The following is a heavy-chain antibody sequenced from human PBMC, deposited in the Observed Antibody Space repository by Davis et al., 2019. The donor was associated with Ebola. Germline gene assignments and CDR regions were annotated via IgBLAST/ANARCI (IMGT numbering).Heavy chain of an antibody. V-gene: IGHV3-74*01. CDR3: ASGEISYGDYLGGDY. J-gene: IGHJ4*02. Sequence: PGGSLRLSCAASGFTFSSYCMHWVRHAPGKGLVWVSRINSDGSSTSYADSVKGRFTISRDNAKNTLYLQMNSLRAEDTAVYYCASGEISYGDYLGGDYWGQGTLVTVSS. CDR1: GFTFSSYC. D-gene: IGHD4-17*01. CDR2: INSDGSST.